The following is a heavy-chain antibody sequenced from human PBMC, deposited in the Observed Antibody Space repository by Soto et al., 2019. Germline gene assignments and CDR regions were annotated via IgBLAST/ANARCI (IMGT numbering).Heavy chain of an antibody. CDR2: IWHDGINK. Sequence: QVQLVESGGGVVQPGTSLRLSCAASGFSFSSYGMHWVRQVPGKGLEWVAVIWHDGINKDYADSVKGRFTVSRDNSKSTLYLQMNSLRAEDMAVYYCARDWGSDEPMDLWGPGTLVTVSS. CDR1: GFSFSSYG. CDR3: ARDWGSDEPMDL. J-gene: IGHJ4*02. V-gene: IGHV3-33*01. D-gene: IGHD2-15*01.